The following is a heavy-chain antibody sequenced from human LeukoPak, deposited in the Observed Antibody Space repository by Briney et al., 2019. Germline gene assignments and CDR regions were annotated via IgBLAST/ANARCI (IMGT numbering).Heavy chain of an antibody. CDR1: GDSISSGTDY. D-gene: IGHD6-6*01. CDR3: AREFLASRRNWVDP. V-gene: IGHV4-61*02. Sequence: SQTLSLTCAVSGDSISSGTDYWSWIRQPAGQGLEWIGRIYTTGITNYNPSLKSRVTISVDTSKNQLSLNLTSVTAADTAVYYCAREFLASRRNWVDPWGQGILVTVSS. J-gene: IGHJ5*02. CDR2: IYTTGIT.